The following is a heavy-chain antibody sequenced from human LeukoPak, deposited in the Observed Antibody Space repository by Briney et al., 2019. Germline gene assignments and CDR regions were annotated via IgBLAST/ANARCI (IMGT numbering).Heavy chain of an antibody. CDR1: GYTFTDYY. CDR3: ARDRHSYGLVLFDF. V-gene: IGHV1-2*02. Sequence: ASVKVSCKASGYTFTDYYMHWVRQAPGQGLEWMGWINPNSGDTNYAQKFQGSVTMTRDTSTSTAYMELSRLRSDDTAVYYCARDRHSYGLVLFDFWGQGTLATVSS. J-gene: IGHJ4*02. CDR2: INPNSGDT. D-gene: IGHD5-18*01.